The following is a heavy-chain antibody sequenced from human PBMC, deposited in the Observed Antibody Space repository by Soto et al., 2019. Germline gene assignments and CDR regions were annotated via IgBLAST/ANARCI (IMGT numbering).Heavy chain of an antibody. CDR3: AKDLALGAQAPFDY. J-gene: IGHJ4*02. D-gene: IGHD1-26*01. Sequence: PGGSLRLSCAASEFTFSSYAMSWVRQAPGKGLEWVSGISGSGGSTDYADSVKGRFTISRDNSKNTLYLQMNSLRAEDTAVYYCAKDLALGAQAPFDYWGQGTLVTVSS. CDR1: EFTFSSYA. CDR2: ISGSGGST. V-gene: IGHV3-23*01.